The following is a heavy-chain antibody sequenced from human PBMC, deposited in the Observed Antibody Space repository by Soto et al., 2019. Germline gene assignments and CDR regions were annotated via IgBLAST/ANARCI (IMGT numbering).Heavy chain of an antibody. D-gene: IGHD2-8*01. CDR3: AKDRELYDIVLMVYALGPFDY. V-gene: IGHV3-23*01. CDR1: GFTFSSYA. J-gene: IGHJ4*02. Sequence: GGSLRLSCAASGFTFSSYAMSWVRQAPGKGLEWVSAISGSGGSTYYADSVKGRFTISRDNSKNTLYLQMNSLRAEDTAVYYCAKDRELYDIVLMVYALGPFDYWGQGTLVTVSS. CDR2: ISGSGGST.